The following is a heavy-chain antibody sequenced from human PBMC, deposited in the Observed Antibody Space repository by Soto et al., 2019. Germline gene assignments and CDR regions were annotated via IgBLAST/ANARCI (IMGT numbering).Heavy chain of an antibody. V-gene: IGHV4-59*01. CDR2: IYYRGST. J-gene: IGHJ4*02. CDR1: GGSISSYY. Sequence: SETLSLTCTVSGGSISSYYWSWIRQPPGKGLEWIGDIYYRGSTNYNPSLKSRVTIAVDTSKNQFSLKLSSVTAADTAVYSCASGGSCYSRYCYFDYWGQGTLVTVSS. CDR3: ASGGSCYSRYCYFDY. D-gene: IGHD2-15*01.